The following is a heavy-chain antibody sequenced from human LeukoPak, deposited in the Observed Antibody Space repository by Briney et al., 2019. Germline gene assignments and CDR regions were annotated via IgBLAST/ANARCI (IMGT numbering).Heavy chain of an antibody. Sequence: TSETLSLTCTVSGGSISSSSYYWSWIRQPAGKGLEWIGRIYTSGSTNYNPSLKSRVTMSVDTSKNQFSLKLSSVTAADTAVYYCARGAPGYCSGGSCYTPFFDYWGQETLVTVSS. V-gene: IGHV4-61*02. CDR3: ARGAPGYCSGGSCYTPFFDY. D-gene: IGHD2-15*01. CDR1: GGSISSSSYY. CDR2: IYTSGST. J-gene: IGHJ4*02.